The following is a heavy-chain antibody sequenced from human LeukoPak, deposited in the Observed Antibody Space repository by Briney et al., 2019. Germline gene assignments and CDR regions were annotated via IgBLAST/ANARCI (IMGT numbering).Heavy chain of an antibody. D-gene: IGHD3-16*01. CDR3: ARNWVDAFDI. Sequence: SETLSLTCTVSGGSISSSSYYWGWIRQPPGKGLEWIGSIYYSGSTNYNPSLKSRVTISVDTSKNQFSLKLSSVTAADTAVYYCARNWVDAFDIWGQGTMVTVSS. CDR2: IYYSGST. CDR1: GGSISSSSYY. J-gene: IGHJ3*02. V-gene: IGHV4-39*07.